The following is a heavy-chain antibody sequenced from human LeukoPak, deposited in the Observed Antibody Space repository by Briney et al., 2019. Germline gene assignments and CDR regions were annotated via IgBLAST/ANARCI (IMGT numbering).Heavy chain of an antibody. Sequence: GGSLRLSCSASRFTFSSFAMSWVRQAPGKGLEWVSAISGSGGSTYYADAVKGRFTISRDNSKNTVYLQMSSVRAEDTAVYYCAKVGGSDYFDYWGQGTLVTVSS. V-gene: IGHV3-23*01. CDR3: AKVGGSDYFDY. J-gene: IGHJ4*02. CDR2: ISGSGGST. D-gene: IGHD1-26*01. CDR1: RFTFSSFA.